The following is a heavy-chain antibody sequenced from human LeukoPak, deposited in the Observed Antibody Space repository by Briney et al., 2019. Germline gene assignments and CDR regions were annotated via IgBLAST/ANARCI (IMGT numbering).Heavy chain of an antibody. CDR3: ARERTPGSGYGVDY. CDR2: INPNINGT. J-gene: IGHJ4*02. Sequence: ASVKVSCKASGYTFTGYYIHWVRQAPGQGLEWMGWINPNINGTNYAQKFQGRVTMTGDRSISTAYMELSRLRSDDTAVYYCARERTPGSGYGVDYWGQGTLVTVSS. V-gene: IGHV1-2*02. D-gene: IGHD6-25*01. CDR1: GYTFTGYY.